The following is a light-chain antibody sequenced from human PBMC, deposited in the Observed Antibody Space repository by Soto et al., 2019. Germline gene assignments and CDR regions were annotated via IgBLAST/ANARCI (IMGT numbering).Light chain of an antibody. V-gene: IGLV2-23*01. CDR2: EGS. CDR1: SSDVGSYNL. CDR3: CSYAGSSTYV. J-gene: IGLJ1*01. Sequence: QSALTQPASVSGSPGQSITISCTGTSSDVGSYNLVSWYQQHPGKAPKFMIYEGSKRPSGVSNRFSGSKSGNTASLTISGLRAEDEADYYCCSYAGSSTYVFGTGTKVTVL.